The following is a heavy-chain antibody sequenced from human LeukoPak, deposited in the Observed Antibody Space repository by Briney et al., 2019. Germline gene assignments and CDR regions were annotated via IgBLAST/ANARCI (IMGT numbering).Heavy chain of an antibody. D-gene: IGHD3-10*01. V-gene: IGHV3-74*01. J-gene: IGHJ6*04. CDR2: INSDGSST. Sequence: GGSLRLSCAASGFTFSSYWMHWVRQAPGKGLVWVSRINSDGSSTSYADSVKGRFTISRDNAKNSLYLQMNSLRAEDTAVYYCARDPHEYGSGSYPSDVWGKGTTVTVSS. CDR1: GFTFSSYW. CDR3: ARDPHEYGSGSYPSDV.